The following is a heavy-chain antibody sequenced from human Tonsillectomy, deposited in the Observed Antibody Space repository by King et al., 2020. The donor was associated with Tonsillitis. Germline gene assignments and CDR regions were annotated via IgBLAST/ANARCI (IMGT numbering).Heavy chain of an antibody. CDR2: IRFDGSKE. D-gene: IGHD6-19*01. CDR3: AKDLHHSGWSALE. J-gene: IGHJ4*02. V-gene: IGHV3-30*02. CDR1: GFTFGDYG. Sequence: QLVQSGGGVVQPGGSLRLSCAASGFTFGDYGMQWVRQAPGRGLEGVAFIRFDGSKEFYADSVRGRVTISRDNSKNMLYLQMNSLRPEDTAVYYCAKDLHHSGWSALEWGQGTLVTVSS.